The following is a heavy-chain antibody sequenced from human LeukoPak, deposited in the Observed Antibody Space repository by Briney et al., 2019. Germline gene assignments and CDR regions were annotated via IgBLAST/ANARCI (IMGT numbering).Heavy chain of an antibody. V-gene: IGHV1-18*01. J-gene: IGHJ4*02. D-gene: IGHD3-22*01. CDR1: GYTFTSYG. Sequence: ASVKVSCKASGYTFTSYGISWVRQAPGQGLEWMGWISAYNGNTNYAQKFQGRVTMTRDTSISTAYMELSRLRSDDTAVYYCARDRSGITMIVVALYFDYWGQGTLVTVSS. CDR2: ISAYNGNT. CDR3: ARDRSGITMIVVALYFDY.